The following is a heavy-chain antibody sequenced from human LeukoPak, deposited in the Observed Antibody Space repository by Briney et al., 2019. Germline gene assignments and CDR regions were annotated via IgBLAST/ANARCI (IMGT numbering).Heavy chain of an antibody. J-gene: IGHJ4*02. CDR3: AKGRRSSGWNAAPGY. CDR2: IRYDGSKQ. V-gene: IGHV3-30*02. CDR1: GFTFSSYG. D-gene: IGHD6-19*01. Sequence: GGSLRLSCAASGFTFSSYGMHWVRQAPGKGLEWVAFIRYDGSKQYYADSVKGRFTISRDNSKNTLFLQMNSLRGEDTAVYYCAKGRRSSGWNAAPGYWGQGTLVTVSS.